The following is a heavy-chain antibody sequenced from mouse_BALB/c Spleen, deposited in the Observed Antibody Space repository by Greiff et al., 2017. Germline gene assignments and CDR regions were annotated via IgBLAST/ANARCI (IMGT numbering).Heavy chain of an antibody. CDR3: ARYGYDDDYAMDY. CDR1: GFTFSSYA. D-gene: IGHD2-2*01. J-gene: IGHJ4*01. CDR2: ISSGGST. V-gene: IGHV5-6-5*01. Sequence: EVQLVESGGGLVKPGGSLKLSCAASGFTFSSYAMSWVRQTPEKRLEWVASISSGGSTYYPDSVKGRFTISRDNARNILYLQMSSLRSEDTAMYYCARYGYDDDYAMDYWGQGTSVTVSS.